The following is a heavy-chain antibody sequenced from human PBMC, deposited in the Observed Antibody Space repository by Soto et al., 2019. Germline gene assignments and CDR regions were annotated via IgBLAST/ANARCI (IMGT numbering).Heavy chain of an antibody. CDR3: ARLGGSYAVPHFDY. Sequence: PSETLSLTCTVSGGSISPNYWSWIRQPPGKGLEWIGYIYFGGTTNYNPSLKSRVTLSVDTSKNQFSLKLSSVTAADTAVYYCARLGGSYAVPHFDYWGQGTLVTVSS. D-gene: IGHD1-26*01. V-gene: IGHV4-59*08. CDR2: IYFGGTT. CDR1: GGSISPNY. J-gene: IGHJ4*02.